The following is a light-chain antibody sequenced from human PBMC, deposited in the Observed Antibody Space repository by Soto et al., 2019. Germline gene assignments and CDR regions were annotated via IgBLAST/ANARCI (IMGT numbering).Light chain of an antibody. CDR3: QRYNSFSWT. J-gene: IGKJ1*01. Sequence: DIQMTQSPSTLSASVGDRVTISCRASQSIIRWLAWYQQKPGKAPKRLIYDASILQSGVPSRFSGSGSGTEFTLTISSLQPDDFATYYCQRYNSFSWTFGQGTKVEVK. CDR1: QSIIRW. CDR2: DAS. V-gene: IGKV1-5*01.